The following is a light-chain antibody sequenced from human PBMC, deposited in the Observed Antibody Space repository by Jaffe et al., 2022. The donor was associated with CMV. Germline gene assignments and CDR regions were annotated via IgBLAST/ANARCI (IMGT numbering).Light chain of an antibody. V-gene: IGKV3-20*01. CDR2: GAS. CDR3: QQYAGSPLT. J-gene: IGKJ4*01. Sequence: EIVLTQSPGTLSLSPGERATLSCRASQSVSSSYLAWYQQKPGQAPRLLIYGASSRATGIPDRFSGSESGTDFTLTISRLEPEDFAVYYCQQYAGSPLTFGGGTKVEIK. CDR1: QSVSSSY.